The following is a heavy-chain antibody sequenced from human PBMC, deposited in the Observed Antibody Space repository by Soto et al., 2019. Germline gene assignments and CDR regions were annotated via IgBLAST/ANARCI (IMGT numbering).Heavy chain of an antibody. CDR1: GGSVGSGSYY. CDR3: ARDRRYYDSSGYYFGYYYYYGMDV. V-gene: IGHV4-61*01. J-gene: IGHJ6*02. D-gene: IGHD3-22*01. CDR2: IYYSGST. Sequence: SETLPHTCTVSGGSVGSGSYYWSWIRQPPGKGLEWIGYIYYSGSTNYNPSLKSRVTISVDTSKNQFSLKLSSVTAADTAVYYCARDRRYYDSSGYYFGYYYYYGMDVWGQGTTVTVSS.